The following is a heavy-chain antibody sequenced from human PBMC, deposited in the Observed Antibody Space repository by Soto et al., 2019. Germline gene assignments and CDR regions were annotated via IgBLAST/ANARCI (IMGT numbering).Heavy chain of an antibody. Sequence: SVKVSCKAAGGSFSSYAISWLRQAPGQGLEWMGGIIPIFGTANYAQKFQGRVTITADKSTSTAYMELSSLRSEDTAVYYCARGIELETPFDYWGQGTLVTVSS. CDR1: GGSFSSYA. V-gene: IGHV1-69*06. J-gene: IGHJ4*02. D-gene: IGHD1-1*01. CDR3: ARGIELETPFDY. CDR2: IIPIFGTA.